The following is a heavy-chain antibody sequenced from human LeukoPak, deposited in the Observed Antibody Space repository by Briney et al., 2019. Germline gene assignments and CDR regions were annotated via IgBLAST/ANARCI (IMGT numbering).Heavy chain of an antibody. CDR1: GYRFTSYW. CDR2: IYAGDSDT. D-gene: IGHD3-10*01. J-gene: IGHJ3*02. Sequence: GESLKISCKGSGYRFTSYWIGWVRQMPGKGLEWMGIIYAGDSDTRYSPSFQGQVTISADESISTAYLQWSSLKASDTAMYYCARPRSGYQNDAFDIWGQGTMVTVSS. V-gene: IGHV5-51*01. CDR3: ARPRSGYQNDAFDI.